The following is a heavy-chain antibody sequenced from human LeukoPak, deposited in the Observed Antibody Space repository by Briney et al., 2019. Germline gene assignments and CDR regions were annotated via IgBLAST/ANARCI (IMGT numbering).Heavy chain of an antibody. D-gene: IGHD2-8*01. CDR2: IRYDESTK. J-gene: IGHJ4*02. CDR3: AKDLIYYFDY. Sequence: GGSLRLSCAASGFTFSRYGMHWVRQAPGKGLEWVAFIRYDESTKYYADSVKGRFTISRDNSKNTLYLQMNSLRAEDTAVYYCAKDLIYYFDYWGQGTLVTVSS. V-gene: IGHV3-30*02. CDR1: GFTFSRYG.